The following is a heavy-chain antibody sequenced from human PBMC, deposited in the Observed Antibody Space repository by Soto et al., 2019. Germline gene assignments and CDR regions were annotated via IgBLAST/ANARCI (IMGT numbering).Heavy chain of an antibody. V-gene: IGHV3-43*01. D-gene: IGHD3-22*01. CDR2: IGWDGSVA. CDR1: GFDFGDYT. Sequence: EVKLLESGGVVVQPGGSLRLSCAASGFDFGDYTMYWVRQPPGKALEWVSLIGWDGSVAYYRDSVKGRFTISRDNKKNDLYLQMNSLTTEVTGLYYCVAGGDTSGALDYWGQGTLVTVSS. J-gene: IGHJ4*02. CDR3: VAGGDTSGALDY.